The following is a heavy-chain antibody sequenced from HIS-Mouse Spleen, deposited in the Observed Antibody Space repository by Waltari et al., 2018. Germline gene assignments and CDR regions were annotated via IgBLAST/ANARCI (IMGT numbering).Heavy chain of an antibody. V-gene: IGHV4-39*07. CDR3: AREIPYSSSWYDWYFDL. J-gene: IGHJ2*01. D-gene: IGHD6-13*01. CDR2: VYYSGGT. Sequence: QLQLQESGPGLVKPSETLSLTCTVSGGSISSSSYYWGWIRQPPGKGLEWIGSVYYSGGTSYNPSLKSRGTISVDTSKSQFSLKLSAVTAADTAVYYCAREIPYSSSWYDWYFDLWGRGTLVTVSS. CDR1: GGSISSSSYY.